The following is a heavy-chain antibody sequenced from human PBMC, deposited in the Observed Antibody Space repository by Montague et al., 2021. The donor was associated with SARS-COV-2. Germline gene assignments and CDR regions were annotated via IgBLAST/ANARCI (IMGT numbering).Heavy chain of an antibody. CDR3: ARGRAVTTFYYYYYGMDV. CDR1: GGSFSGYY. V-gene: IGHV4-34*01. CDR2: INHRGST. D-gene: IGHD4-17*01. Sequence: SETLSLTCAVYGGSFSGYYWSWIRQPPGKRLVWIGEINHRGSTNYNPSLQSRVTISVDTSKNQFSLKLSSVTAADTAVYYCARGRAVTTFYYYYYGMDVWGQGTTVTVSS. J-gene: IGHJ6*02.